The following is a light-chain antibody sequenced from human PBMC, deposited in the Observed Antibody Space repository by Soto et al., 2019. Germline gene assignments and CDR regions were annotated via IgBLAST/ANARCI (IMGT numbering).Light chain of an antibody. CDR3: QQYYSYPGT. Sequence: IQMTQSPSSLSASTGDRVTITCRASQGISSYLAWYQQKPGKAPKLLIYAASTLQSGVPSRFSGSGSGTDFTLTISCLQSEDFATYYCQQYYSYPGTFGPGT. CDR2: AAS. V-gene: IGKV1-8*01. J-gene: IGKJ3*01. CDR1: QGISSY.